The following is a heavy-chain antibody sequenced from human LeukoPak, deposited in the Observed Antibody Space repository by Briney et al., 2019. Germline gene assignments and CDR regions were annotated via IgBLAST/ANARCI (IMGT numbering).Heavy chain of an antibody. Sequence: SVKVSCKASGGTFISYAISWVRQAPGQGLEWMGGIIPIFGTANYAQKFQGRVTITADESTSTAYMELSSLRSEDTAVYYCAREVNYYDSSGYAFDYWGQGTLVTVSS. CDR2: IIPIFGTA. CDR1: GGTFISYA. CDR3: AREVNYYDSSGYAFDY. J-gene: IGHJ4*02. D-gene: IGHD3-22*01. V-gene: IGHV1-69*13.